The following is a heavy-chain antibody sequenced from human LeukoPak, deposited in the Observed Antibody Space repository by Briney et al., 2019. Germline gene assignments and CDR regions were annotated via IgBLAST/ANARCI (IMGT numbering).Heavy chain of an antibody. J-gene: IGHJ4*02. Sequence: GGSLRLSCAASGFTFSRYSMNWVRQAPGKGLEWVSFISSSSSTIYYADSVKGRFTISRDNSKNTRYLQMNSLRAEDTAVYYCXXXXXXXXXXXXXXXKLPRPIRHYYFDSWGQGTLVTVSS. CDR2: ISSSSSTI. D-gene: IGHD1-7*01. CDR3: XXXXXXXXXXXXXXXKLPRPIRHYYFDS. V-gene: IGHV3-48*01. CDR1: GFTFSRYS.